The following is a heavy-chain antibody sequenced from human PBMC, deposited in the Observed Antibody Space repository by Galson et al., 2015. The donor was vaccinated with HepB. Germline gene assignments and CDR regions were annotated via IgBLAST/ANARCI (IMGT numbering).Heavy chain of an antibody. CDR2: IYPGDSDT. D-gene: IGHD2-15*01. J-gene: IGHJ6*02. CDR3: ATHRYCSGGSCYRGGAYYYYGMDV. CDR1: GCSFTSYW. V-gene: IGHV5-51*01. Sequence: QSGAEVTKPGESLKISCKGSGCSFTSYWIGWVRQMPGKGLEWMGIIYPGDSDTRYSPSFQGQVTISADKSISTAYLQWSSLKASDTAMYYCATHRYCSGGSCYRGGAYYYYGMDVWGQGTTVTVSS.